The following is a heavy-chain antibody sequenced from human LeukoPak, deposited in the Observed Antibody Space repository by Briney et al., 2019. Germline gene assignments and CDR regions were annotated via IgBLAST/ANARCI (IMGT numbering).Heavy chain of an antibody. CDR1: GGSISSYY. CDR2: IYYSGAT. V-gene: IGHV4-59*01. Sequence: SETLSLTCTVSGGSISSYYWSWIRQPPGKGLEWIGYIYYSGATNYNPSLKSRVIISVDRSKSQFSLELSSVTAADTAVYYCATLKGAPDNWFDPWGQGTLVTVSS. CDR3: ATLKGAPDNWFDP. J-gene: IGHJ5*02.